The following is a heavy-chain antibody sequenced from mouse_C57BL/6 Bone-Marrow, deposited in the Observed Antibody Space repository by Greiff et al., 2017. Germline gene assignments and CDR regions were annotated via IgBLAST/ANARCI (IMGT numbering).Heavy chain of an antibody. J-gene: IGHJ1*03. CDR1: GYTFTSYW. CDR2: IHPNSGST. Sequence: QVQLQQPGAELVKPGASVKLSCKASGYTFTSYWMHWVKQRPGQGLEWIGMIHPNSGSTNYNEKFKSKATLTVDKSSSTAYMQLSSLTSEDSAVYDCARSGIYYYGSWGYFDVGGTGTTVTVSS. V-gene: IGHV1-64*01. CDR3: ARSGIYYYGSWGYFDV. D-gene: IGHD1-1*01.